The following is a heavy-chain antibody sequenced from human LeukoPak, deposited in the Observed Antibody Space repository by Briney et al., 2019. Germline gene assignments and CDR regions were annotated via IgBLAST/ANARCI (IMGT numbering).Heavy chain of an antibody. CDR1: GGSISSGGYY. D-gene: IGHD3-22*01. CDR2: IYHSGST. V-gene: IGHV4-30-2*01. Sequence: SQTLSLTCTVSGGSISSGGYYWSWIRQPPEKGLEWIGYIYHSGSTYYNPSLKSRVTISVDRSKNQFSLKLSSVTAADTAVYYCARTVRDSSGYQRWGTFDYWGQGTLVAVSS. J-gene: IGHJ4*02. CDR3: ARTVRDSSGYQRWGTFDY.